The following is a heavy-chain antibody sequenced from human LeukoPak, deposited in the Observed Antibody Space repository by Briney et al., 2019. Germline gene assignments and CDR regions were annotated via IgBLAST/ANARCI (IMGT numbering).Heavy chain of an antibody. J-gene: IGHJ4*02. CDR3: ARMVRGVIIDY. V-gene: IGHV4-59*01. Sequence: PSETLSLTCAVYGGSFSGYYWSWIRQPPGKGLEWIGYIYYSGSTNYNPSLKSRVTISVDTSKNQFSLKLSSVTAADTAVYYCARMVRGVIIDYWGQGTLVTVSS. CDR2: IYYSGST. CDR1: GGSFSGYY. D-gene: IGHD3-10*01.